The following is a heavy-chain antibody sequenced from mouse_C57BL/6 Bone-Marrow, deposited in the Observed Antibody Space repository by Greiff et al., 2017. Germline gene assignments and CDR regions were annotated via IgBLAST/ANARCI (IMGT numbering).Heavy chain of an antibody. V-gene: IGHV5-4*01. Sequence: EVKLMESGGGLVKPGGSLKLSCAASGFTFSSYAMSWVRQTPEKRLEWVATISDGGSYTYYPDNVKGRFTISRDNAKNNLYLQMSHLKSEDTAMYYCARDRRLPPWFAYWGQGTLVTVSA. CDR3: ARDRRLPPWFAY. CDR1: GFTFSSYA. J-gene: IGHJ3*01. CDR2: ISDGGSYT. D-gene: IGHD2-4*01.